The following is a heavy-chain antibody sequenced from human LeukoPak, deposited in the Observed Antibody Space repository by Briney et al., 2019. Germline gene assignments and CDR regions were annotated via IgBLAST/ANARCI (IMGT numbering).Heavy chain of an antibody. J-gene: IGHJ4*02. CDR2: ISGDGVST. V-gene: IGHV3-43*02. CDR3: ARESGKFDY. Sequence: GGSLRLSCAASGFTVSSNYMNWVRQAPGKGLEWVSLISGDGVSTFYANSVKGRFSISRDKTKNSLSLEMSSLRTEDTAMYYCARESGKFDYWGQGTLVAVSS. CDR1: GFTVSSNY.